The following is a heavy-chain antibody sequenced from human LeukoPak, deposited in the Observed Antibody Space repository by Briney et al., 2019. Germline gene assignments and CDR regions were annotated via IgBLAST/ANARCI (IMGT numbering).Heavy chain of an antibody. V-gene: IGHV3-7*01. J-gene: IGHJ4*02. CDR2: IKQDGSEK. CDR1: GFTFTNYW. CDR3: TTSYSSSWYASGTDY. Sequence: GGSLRLSCAASGFTFTNYWMRWVRQAPGKGLEWVANIKQDGSEKHYVDSVKGRFTISRDNAKNSLYLQMNSLRDEDTAVYYCTTSYSSSWYASGTDYWGQGTLVTVSS. D-gene: IGHD6-13*01.